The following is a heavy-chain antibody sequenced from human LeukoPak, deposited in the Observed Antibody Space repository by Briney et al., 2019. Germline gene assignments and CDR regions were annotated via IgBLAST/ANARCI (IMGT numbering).Heavy chain of an antibody. J-gene: IGHJ4*02. V-gene: IGHV5-51*01. D-gene: IGHD1-26*01. CDR2: IYPGDSDT. Sequence: GESLKISFQGSGYNFANYWIAWVRQMPGKGLECMGIIYPGDSDTRYSPSFQGQVTFSADKSISTVYLQWRSLKASDTAMYYCARREGPTARTRRDYFDYWGQGSPVTVSS. CDR1: GYNFANYW. CDR3: ARREGPTARTRRDYFDY.